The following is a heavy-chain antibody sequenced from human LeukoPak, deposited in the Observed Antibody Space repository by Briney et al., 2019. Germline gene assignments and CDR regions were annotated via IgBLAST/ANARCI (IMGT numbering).Heavy chain of an antibody. CDR2: IYYSGST. V-gene: IGHV4-31*03. D-gene: IGHD4-17*01. Sequence: SQTLSLTCTVSGGSISSGGYYWSWIRQHPGKGLEWIGYIYYSGSTYYNPSLKSRVTISVDTSKNQFSLKLSSVTAADTAVYYCVRRTVTTSDDAFDIWGQGTMVTVSS. CDR3: VRRTVTTSDDAFDI. CDR1: GGSISSGGYY. J-gene: IGHJ3*02.